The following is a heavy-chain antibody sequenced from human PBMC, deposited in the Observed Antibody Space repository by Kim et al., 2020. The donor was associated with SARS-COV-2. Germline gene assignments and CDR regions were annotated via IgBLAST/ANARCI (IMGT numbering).Heavy chain of an antibody. CDR3: TTDQGVGADPYYYGMDG. Sequence: GGSLRLSCAASGFTFSNAWMSWVRQAPGKGLEWVGRIKSKTDGGTTDYAAPVKGRFTISRDDSKNTLYLQMNSLNTEDTAVYYCTTDQGVGADPYYYGMDGWGQVATVTVAS. J-gene: IGHJ6*02. CDR1: GFTFSNAW. CDR2: IKSKTDGGTT. V-gene: IGHV3-15*01. D-gene: IGHD2-21*02.